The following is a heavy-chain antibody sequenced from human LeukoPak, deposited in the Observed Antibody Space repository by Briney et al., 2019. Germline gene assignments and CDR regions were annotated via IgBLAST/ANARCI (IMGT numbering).Heavy chain of an antibody. CDR2: IKQDGTEK. J-gene: IGHJ4*02. V-gene: IGHV3-7*04. CDR3: ARGVGATHFDY. Sequence: GGSLRLSCAASGFTFSSYWMSWVRQAPGKGLEWVAIIKQDGTEKYYVDSVKGRFTISRDNAKNSLYLQMSSLRAEDTAVYYCARGVGATHFDYWGQGILVTVSS. CDR1: GFTFSSYW. D-gene: IGHD1-26*01.